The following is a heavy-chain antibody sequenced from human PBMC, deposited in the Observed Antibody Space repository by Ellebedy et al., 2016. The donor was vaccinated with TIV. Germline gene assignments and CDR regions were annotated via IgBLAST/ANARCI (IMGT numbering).Heavy chain of an antibody. V-gene: IGHV3-33*06. CDR2: IWYDGSKQ. Sequence: GESLKISCAASGFTFSGHGMHWVRQAPGKGLEWVAVIWYDGSKQYYTDSVKGRFTVSRDNSKNTLYLQMNSLRAEDTAVYYCAKGHPYYYDSSGYYPLDYWGQGTLVTVSS. J-gene: IGHJ4*02. CDR1: GFTFSGHG. D-gene: IGHD3-22*01. CDR3: AKGHPYYYDSSGYYPLDY.